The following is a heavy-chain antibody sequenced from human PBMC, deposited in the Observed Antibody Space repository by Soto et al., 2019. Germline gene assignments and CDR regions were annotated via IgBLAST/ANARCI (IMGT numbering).Heavy chain of an antibody. CDR3: AREIAAGGLPFDY. V-gene: IGHV4-30-4*01. Sequence: QVQLQESGPGLVQPSQTLSLTCTVSGGSISSGVYYWIWLRQPPGKGLEWIGHIYYTGSTNYNPSLRGRLTISADTSKNQFSLNLSSVTVADTAVYYCAREIAAGGLPFDYWGQGALVTVSS. CDR2: IYYTGST. D-gene: IGHD6-13*01. CDR1: GGSISSGVYY. J-gene: IGHJ4*02.